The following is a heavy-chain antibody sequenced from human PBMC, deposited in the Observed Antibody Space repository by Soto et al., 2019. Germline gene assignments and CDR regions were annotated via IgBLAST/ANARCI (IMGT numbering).Heavy chain of an antibody. V-gene: IGHV1-69*13. CDR3: ARGYSSSWYGFDY. D-gene: IGHD6-13*01. J-gene: IGHJ4*02. Sequence: RASVKVSCKASGGTFSSYAISWVRQAPGQGLEWMGGIIPIFGTANYAQKFQGRVTITADESTSTAYMELSSLRSEDTAVYYCARGYSSSWYGFDYWGQGTLVTVSS. CDR2: IIPIFGTA. CDR1: GGTFSSYA.